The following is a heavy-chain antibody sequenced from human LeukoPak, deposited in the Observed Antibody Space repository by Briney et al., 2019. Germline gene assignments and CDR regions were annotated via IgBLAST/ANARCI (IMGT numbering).Heavy chain of an antibody. D-gene: IGHD1-26*01. J-gene: IGHJ6*02. CDR1: GGTFNSYA. Sequence: SVKVSCKASGGTFNSYAISWVRQAPGQGLEWMGGIIPIFGTANYAQKFQGRVTITADESTSTAYMELSSLRSEDTAVYYCARDHLGATIYYYGMDVWGQGTTVTVSS. CDR2: IIPIFGTA. V-gene: IGHV1-69*13. CDR3: ARDHLGATIYYYGMDV.